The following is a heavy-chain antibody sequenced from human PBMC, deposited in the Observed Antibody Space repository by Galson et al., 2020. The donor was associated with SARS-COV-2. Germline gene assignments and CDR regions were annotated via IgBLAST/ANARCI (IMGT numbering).Heavy chain of an antibody. CDR2: IIPIFGTA. CDR3: AGSEGIAAAGTFFAQKPTENYYYYGMDV. D-gene: IGHD6-13*01. Sequence: SVKVSCKASGGTFSSYAISWVRQAPGQGLEWMGGIIPIFGTANYAQKFQGRVTITADESTSTAYMELSSLRSEDTAVYYCAGSEGIAAAGTFFAQKPTENYYYYGMDVWSQGTTVTVSS. V-gene: IGHV1-69*13. CDR1: GGTFSSYA. J-gene: IGHJ6*02.